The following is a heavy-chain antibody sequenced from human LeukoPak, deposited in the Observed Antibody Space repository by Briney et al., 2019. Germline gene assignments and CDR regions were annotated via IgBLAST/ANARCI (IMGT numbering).Heavy chain of an antibody. Sequence: PSETLSLTCTVSGGSISSYYWSWIRQPPGKGLEWIGYIYYSGSTNYNPSLKSRVTISVDTSKNQFSLKLSSVTAADTAVYYCARDLSSFYGSGSAWPRYYYYYGMDVWGQGTTVTVSS. CDR3: ARDLSSFYGSGSAWPRYYYYYGMDV. CDR2: IYYSGST. D-gene: IGHD3-10*01. V-gene: IGHV4-59*01. CDR1: GGSISSYY. J-gene: IGHJ6*02.